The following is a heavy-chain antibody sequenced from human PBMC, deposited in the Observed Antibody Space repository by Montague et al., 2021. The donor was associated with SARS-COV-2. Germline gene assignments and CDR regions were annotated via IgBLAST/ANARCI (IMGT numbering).Heavy chain of an antibody. CDR3: ARGMIRGVTTPFDY. CDR1: SGSSISSAYY. J-gene: IGHJ4*02. Sequence: SETLSLTCSGSSGSSISSAYYWGWIRQPPGKELELIGNIYYSGTTYYNPSLQSRGTISVDTSKNHLSLRLSSVTAADTAVYFCARGMIRGVTTPFDYWGQGSQVTVSS. D-gene: IGHD3-10*01. V-gene: IGHV4-39*02. CDR2: IYYSGTT.